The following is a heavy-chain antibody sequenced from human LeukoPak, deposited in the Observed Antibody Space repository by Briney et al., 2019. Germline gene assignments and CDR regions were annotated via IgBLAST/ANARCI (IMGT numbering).Heavy chain of an antibody. CDR3: AKQHQININYFDS. CDR2: ISSSSYTI. J-gene: IGHJ4*02. Sequence: PGGSLRLSCAASEFTFSNYNMNWVRQAPGKGLEWVSYISSSSYTIYYADSVKGRFTISRDNAKNSLYLQMNSLRAEDTAVYYCAKQHQININYFDSWGQGTLVTVSS. D-gene: IGHD1/OR15-1a*01. V-gene: IGHV3-48*01. CDR1: EFTFSNYN.